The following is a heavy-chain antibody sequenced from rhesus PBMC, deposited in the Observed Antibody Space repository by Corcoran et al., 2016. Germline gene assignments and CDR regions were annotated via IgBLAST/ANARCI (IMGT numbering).Heavy chain of an antibody. CDR3: GKIFGLVPVDY. J-gene: IGHJ4*01. CDR2: IRSKSNNYET. Sequence: EVQLVDSGGGLVQPGGSLRLSCAASGFTLRSFAIPWVRQASGKGLEWVGRIRSKSNNYETGYAASVKGRFTIYRDDSKNTAYLQMNSLKTEDTAVYYCGKIFGLVPVDYWGQGVLVTVSS. CDR1: GFTLRSFA. V-gene: IGHV3-118*01. D-gene: IGHD3-3*01.